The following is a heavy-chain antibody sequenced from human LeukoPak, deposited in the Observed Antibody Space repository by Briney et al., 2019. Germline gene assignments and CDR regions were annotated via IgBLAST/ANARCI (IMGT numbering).Heavy chain of an antibody. J-gene: IGHJ4*02. D-gene: IGHD5-18*01. CDR2: INSDGSTT. V-gene: IGHV3-74*01. CDR1: GFTFSNNW. CDR3: ARGYIYGYDC. Sequence: PGGSLRLSCAASGFTFSNNWMHWVRQAPGKGLVWVSRINSDGSTTTYADSVKGRFTISRDNAKNTLYLQMNSLRAEDTAVYYCARGYIYGYDCWGQGVLVTVSS.